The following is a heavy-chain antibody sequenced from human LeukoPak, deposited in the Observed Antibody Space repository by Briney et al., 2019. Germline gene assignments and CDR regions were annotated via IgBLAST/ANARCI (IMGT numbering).Heavy chain of an antibody. Sequence: SETLSLTCTVSGGSISSYYWSWIRQPPGKGLEWIGYIYYSRSTNYNPSLKSRVTISVDTSKNQFSLKLSSVTAADTAVYYCARIAVAEGFDPWGQGTLVTVSS. D-gene: IGHD6-19*01. J-gene: IGHJ5*02. CDR3: ARIAVAEGFDP. CDR2: IYYSRST. V-gene: IGHV4-59*01. CDR1: GGSISSYY.